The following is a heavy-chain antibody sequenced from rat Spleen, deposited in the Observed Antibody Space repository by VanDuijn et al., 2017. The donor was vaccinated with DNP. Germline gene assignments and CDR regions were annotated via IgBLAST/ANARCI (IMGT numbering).Heavy chain of an antibody. J-gene: IGHJ2*01. CDR3: ARSSSILDYFDY. D-gene: IGHD1-6*01. V-gene: IGHV3-1*01. Sequence: EVQLQESGPGLVQPSQSLSLTCSVTGCSITSNYWGWIRKFPGNKMEWIGHISYSGSTSYKPSLKSRISITRDTSKNQFFLQLNSVITEDTATYYCARSSSILDYFDYWGQGVMVTVSS. CDR1: GCSITSNY. CDR2: ISYSGST.